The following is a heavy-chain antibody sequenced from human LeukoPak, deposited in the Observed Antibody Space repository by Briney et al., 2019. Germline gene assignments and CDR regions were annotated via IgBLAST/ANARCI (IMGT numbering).Heavy chain of an antibody. CDR2: IYPGNSDT. Sequence: GESLKISCKGSGYSFASYLIGWVRQMPGKGLEWMGIIYPGNSDTTYSPSFQGQVTISADKSISTAYLQWSSLKASDTAMYYCARHTEITMVRGVITAIDYWGQGTLVTVSS. CDR3: ARHTEITMVRGVITAIDY. CDR1: GYSFASYL. J-gene: IGHJ4*02. V-gene: IGHV5-51*01. D-gene: IGHD3-10*01.